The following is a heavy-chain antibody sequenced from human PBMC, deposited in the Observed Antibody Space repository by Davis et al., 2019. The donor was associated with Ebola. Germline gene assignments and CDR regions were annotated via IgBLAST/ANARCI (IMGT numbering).Heavy chain of an antibody. D-gene: IGHD6-6*01. V-gene: IGHV1-18*01. Sequence: ASVKVSCKGSGYYLHWVRQAPGQGLEWMGWINGYNGNTNYAQKLQGRVTMTTDTSTSTAYMELRSLISDDTAVYYCARGRYPTSSLDYWGQGTLVTVSS. CDR1: GYYLH. CDR3: ARGRYPTSSLDY. CDR2: INGYNGNT. J-gene: IGHJ4*02.